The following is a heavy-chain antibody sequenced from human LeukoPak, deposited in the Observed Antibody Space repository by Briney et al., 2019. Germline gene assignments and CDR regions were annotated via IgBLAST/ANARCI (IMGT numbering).Heavy chain of an antibody. J-gene: IGHJ5*02. Sequence: GASVKVSCKASGYTFTGYYMHWVRQAPGQGLESMGWINPNSGGTNYAQKFQGRVTMTRDTSISTAYMELSRLRSDDTAVYYCTRPYYDFWSGYADNWFDPWGQGTLVTVSS. V-gene: IGHV1-2*02. CDR1: GYTFTGYY. CDR2: INPNSGGT. D-gene: IGHD3-3*01. CDR3: TRPYYDFWSGYADNWFDP.